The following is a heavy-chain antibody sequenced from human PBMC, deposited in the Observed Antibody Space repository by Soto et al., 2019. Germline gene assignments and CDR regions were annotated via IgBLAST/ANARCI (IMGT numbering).Heavy chain of an antibody. V-gene: IGHV4-39*01. CDR1: GGSISSSSYY. J-gene: IGHJ6*02. CDR3: ASHRAPGYCYYGMDV. Sequence: PSETLSLTCTVSGGSISSSSYYWGWIRQPPGKGLEWIGSIYYSGSTYYNPSLKSRVTISVDTSKNQFSLKLSSVTAADTAVYYCASHRAPGYCYYGMDVWGQGTTVTVSS. CDR2: IYYSGST.